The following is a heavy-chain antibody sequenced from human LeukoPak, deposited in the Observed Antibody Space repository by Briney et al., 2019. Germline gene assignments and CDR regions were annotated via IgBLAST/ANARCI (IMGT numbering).Heavy chain of an antibody. CDR2: IHHGGTT. D-gene: IGHD3-22*01. V-gene: IGHV4-38-2*02. Sequence: TSETLSLTCTVSGYSISSGYYWGWLRQPPGKGLEWIGSIHHGGTTFYNPSLKRRVTISVDTSKNQFSLRLSSVTAADTAVYYCARNRYFDTGGYYYDFDFWGQGTLVTVSS. CDR3: ARNRYFDTGGYYYDFDF. J-gene: IGHJ4*02. CDR1: GYSISSGYY.